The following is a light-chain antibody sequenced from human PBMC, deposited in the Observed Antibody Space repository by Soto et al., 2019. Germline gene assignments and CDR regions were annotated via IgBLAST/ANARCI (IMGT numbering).Light chain of an antibody. V-gene: IGKV1-12*01. J-gene: IGKJ5*01. CDR1: QGISSW. Sequence: DFGMTRPPASVCASVVDGVTITFRPSQGISSWLAWYQQKPGKAPKLLIYAASSLQSGVPSRFSGSGSGTDFTLTISSLQPEDFATYYCQQANSFPPTFGQGTRLEIK. CDR3: QQANSFPPT. CDR2: AAS.